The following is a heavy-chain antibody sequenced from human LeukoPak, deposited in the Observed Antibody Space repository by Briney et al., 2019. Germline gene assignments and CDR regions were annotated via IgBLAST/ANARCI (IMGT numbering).Heavy chain of an antibody. CDR3: ASNTGIAEENYYYYGMDV. V-gene: IGHV1-69*13. CDR2: IIPIFGTA. Sequence: ASVKVSCKASGGTFSSYAISWVRQAPGQGLEWMGGIIPIFGTANYAQKFQGRVTITADESTSTAYMELSSLRSEDTAVYYCASNTGIAEENYYYYGMDVWGQGTTVTVSS. J-gene: IGHJ6*02. CDR1: GGTFSSYA. D-gene: IGHD6-13*01.